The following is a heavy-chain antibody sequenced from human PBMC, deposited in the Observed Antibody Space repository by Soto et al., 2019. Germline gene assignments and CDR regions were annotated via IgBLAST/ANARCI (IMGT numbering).Heavy chain of an antibody. Sequence: GASVKVSCKASGSTFSGYYLHWLRQAPGLGLAWLGWINPESGDSQYGETFQGRVTMTRDTSTATVHMELSRLRPDDTALYYCVGDRGPVLVYADLWGQG. CDR1: GSTFSGYY. CDR3: VGDRGPVLVYADL. J-gene: IGHJ1*01. V-gene: IGHV1-2*02. CDR2: INPESGDS. D-gene: IGHD3-16*01.